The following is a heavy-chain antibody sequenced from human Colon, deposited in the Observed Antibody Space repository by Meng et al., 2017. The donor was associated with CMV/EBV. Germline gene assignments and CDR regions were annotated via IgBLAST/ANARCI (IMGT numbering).Heavy chain of an antibody. CDR2: IQHNGYT. V-gene: IGHV4-61*01. Sequence: SETLSLTCTVSGDSVSSSSSYWAWIRQAPGKGLEWIGYIQHNGYTNYNPSLKSRGAMSVDTSKNQFSLKLSSVTPADTAVYYCARGTNFDWLLQDYWRQGTLVTVSS. D-gene: IGHD3-9*01. CDR3: ARGTNFDWLLQDY. CDR1: GDSVSSSSSY. J-gene: IGHJ4*02.